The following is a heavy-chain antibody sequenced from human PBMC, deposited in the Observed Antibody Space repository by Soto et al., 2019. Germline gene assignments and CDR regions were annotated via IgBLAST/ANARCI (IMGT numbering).Heavy chain of an antibody. CDR3: ARAAKIIASAATVY. CDR1: GYTFTSYG. V-gene: IGHV1-18*04. CDR2: ISAYNGNT. D-gene: IGHD6-13*01. J-gene: IGHJ4*02. Sequence: ASVKVSCKASGYTFTSYGISWVRQAPGQGLEWMGWISAYNGNTNYAQKLQGRVTMTTDTSTSTAYMELRSLRSDDTAVYYCARAAKIIASAATVYWGQGTLVTVSS.